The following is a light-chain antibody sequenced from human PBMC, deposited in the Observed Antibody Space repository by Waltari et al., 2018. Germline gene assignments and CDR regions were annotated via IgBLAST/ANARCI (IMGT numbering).Light chain of an antibody. Sequence: EVVLTQSPGTLSLCPGERATLSCRASQSVSRYLAWYQQKPGQAPRLLIYDTSTRATGIPDRFSGSGSGTDFSLTISRLDPEDFAVYYCQKYGTLPATFGQGTKVEVK. CDR1: QSVSRY. CDR3: QKYGTLPAT. V-gene: IGKV3-20*01. J-gene: IGKJ1*01. CDR2: DTS.